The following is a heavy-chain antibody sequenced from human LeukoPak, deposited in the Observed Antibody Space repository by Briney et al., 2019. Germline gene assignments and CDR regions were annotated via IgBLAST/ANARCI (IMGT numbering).Heavy chain of an antibody. J-gene: IGHJ6*02. CDR3: ARYPSLYYYYGMDV. D-gene: IGHD6-6*01. CDR1: GFTFSSYW. Sequence: PGGSLRLSCAASGFTFSSYWMSWVRQAPGEGLEWVANIKQDGSEKYYVDSVKGRFTISRDNAKNSLYLQMNSLRAEDTAVYYCARYPSLYYYYGMDVWGQGTTVTVSS. V-gene: IGHV3-7*01. CDR2: IKQDGSEK.